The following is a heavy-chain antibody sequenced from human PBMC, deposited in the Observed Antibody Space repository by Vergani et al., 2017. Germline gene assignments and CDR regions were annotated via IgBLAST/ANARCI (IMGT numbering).Heavy chain of an antibody. CDR2: ISYDGSNK. CDR1: GFTFSSYG. V-gene: IGHV3-30*18. Sequence: QVQLVESGGGVVQPGRSLRLSCAASGFTFSSYGMHWVRQAPGKGLEWVAVISYDGSNKYYADSVKGRFTISRDNSKNTLYLQMNSLRAEDTAVYYCAKGEKSGWYKYFDYWGQGTLVTVSS. CDR3: AKGEKSGWYKYFDY. J-gene: IGHJ4*02. D-gene: IGHD6-19*01.